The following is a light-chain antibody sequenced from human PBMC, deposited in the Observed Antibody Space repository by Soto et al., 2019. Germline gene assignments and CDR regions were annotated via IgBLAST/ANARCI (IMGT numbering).Light chain of an antibody. J-gene: IGKJ4*01. Sequence: IVMTQSTATLSGSPGERATLSCRASQSVGRSLAWYQQRPGQAPRLLIYGASARATGIPATFSGSGSGTEFTLTISSLQSEDFATYYCQQYDNWPSVTFGGGTKVDIK. CDR1: QSVGRS. CDR3: QQYDNWPSVT. V-gene: IGKV3-15*01. CDR2: GAS.